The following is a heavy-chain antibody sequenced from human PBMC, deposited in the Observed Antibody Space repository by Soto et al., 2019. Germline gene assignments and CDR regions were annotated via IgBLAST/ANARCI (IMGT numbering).Heavy chain of an antibody. Sequence: ASVKVSCKASGYTFSTYAIRWVRQAPGQSLEWMGWLNGGTGQTRYSQRFQDRVTITRDTSASTAYMEVSSLRPEDTAVYYCARGKGMEENYYYYGMDVWG. D-gene: IGHD1-1*01. V-gene: IGHV1-3*01. CDR3: ARGKGMEENYYYYGMDV. CDR1: GYTFSTYA. J-gene: IGHJ6*02. CDR2: LNGGTGQT.